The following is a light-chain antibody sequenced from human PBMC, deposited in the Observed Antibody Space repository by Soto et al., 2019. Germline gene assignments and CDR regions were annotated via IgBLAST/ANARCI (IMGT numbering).Light chain of an antibody. Sequence: DIVMTQSPDCLTVSLGERSTINCKSSQSLLYSSNNKTYLTWYQHRPGQSPKMLIFWASARESGVPDRFAGSGSETDFTLTISSLQAEDAAVYYCQQYYSDFFTFGQGTRLEIK. J-gene: IGKJ2*01. CDR3: QQYYSDFFT. CDR2: WAS. CDR1: QSLLYSSNNKTY. V-gene: IGKV4-1*01.